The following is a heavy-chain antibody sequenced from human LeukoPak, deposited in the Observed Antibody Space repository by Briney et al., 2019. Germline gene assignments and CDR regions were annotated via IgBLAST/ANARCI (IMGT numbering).Heavy chain of an antibody. V-gene: IGHV3-74*01. D-gene: IGHD2-21*02. CDR1: GFTFSSYW. CDR2: INSDGSST. Sequence: GGSLRLPCAASGFTFSSYWMHWVRQAPGKGLVWVSRINSDGSSTNYADFVKGRFTISRDNAKNTLYLQMNSLRPEDTAVYYCARVVAGDWANFDSWGQGILVTVPS. J-gene: IGHJ4*02. CDR3: ARVVAGDWANFDS.